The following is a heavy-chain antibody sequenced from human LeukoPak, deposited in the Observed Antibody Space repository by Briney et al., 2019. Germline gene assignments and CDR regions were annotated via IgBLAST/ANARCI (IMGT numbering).Heavy chain of an antibody. D-gene: IGHD3-10*01. CDR3: ARQDYGSGRYYKDY. J-gene: IGHJ4*02. V-gene: IGHV4-39*01. CDR1: GGSISGVSQY. CDR2: IYYSGST. Sequence: PSETLSLTCTVSGGSISGVSQYWGWIRQPPGKGLEWIGSIYYSGSTYYNPSLKSRITISVDTSQSQFSPKLSSVTAADTAVYYCARQDYGSGRYYKDYWGQGTLVTVSS.